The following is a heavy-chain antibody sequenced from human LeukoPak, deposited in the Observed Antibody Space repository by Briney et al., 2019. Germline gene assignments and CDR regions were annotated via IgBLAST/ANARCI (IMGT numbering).Heavy chain of an antibody. J-gene: IGHJ4*02. CDR1: GDSISSGGHS. Sequence: PSETLSLTCAVSGDSISSGGHSWSWIRQPPGKGLEWIGYVYYSGSAYYNPSLKSRFTTSLDTSKNQFSLTLSSVTAADTAVYYCTGELAGTTVHYWGQGTLVTVSS. CDR3: TGELAGTTVHY. D-gene: IGHD1-7*01. CDR2: VYYSGSA. V-gene: IGHV4-30-4*07.